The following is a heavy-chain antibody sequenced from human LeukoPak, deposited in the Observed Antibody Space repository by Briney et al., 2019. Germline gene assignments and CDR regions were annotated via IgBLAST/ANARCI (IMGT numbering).Heavy chain of an antibody. Sequence: QPGRSLRLSCAASGFTFSSYAMSWVRQAPGKGLEWVSAISGSGGSTYYADSVKGRFTISRDNSKNTLYLQMNSLRAEDTAVYYCASPPLDSYNWNWEVFDYWGQGTLVTVSS. V-gene: IGHV3-23*01. CDR2: ISGSGGST. CDR3: ASPPLDSYNWNWEVFDY. CDR1: GFTFSSYA. J-gene: IGHJ4*02. D-gene: IGHD1-7*01.